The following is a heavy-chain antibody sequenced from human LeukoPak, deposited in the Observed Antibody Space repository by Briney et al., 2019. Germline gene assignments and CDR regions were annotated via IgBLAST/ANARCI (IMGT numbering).Heavy chain of an antibody. D-gene: IGHD7-27*01. Sequence: GGSLRLSCAASGFTFSDYYMSWIRQAPGKRLEWVSYISSSGSTIYYADSVKGRFTISRDNAKNSLYLQMNSLRAEDTAVYYCARGRPWGSAPYDYWGQGTLVTVSS. CDR1: GFTFSDYY. CDR3: ARGRPWGSAPYDY. V-gene: IGHV3-11*01. CDR2: ISSSGSTI. J-gene: IGHJ4*02.